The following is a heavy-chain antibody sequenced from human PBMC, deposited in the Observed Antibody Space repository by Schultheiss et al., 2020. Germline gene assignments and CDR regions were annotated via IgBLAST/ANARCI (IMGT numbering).Heavy chain of an antibody. Sequence: ASVKVSCKASGYTFTGYYMHWVRQATGQGLEWMGWMNPNSGNTGYAQKFQGRVTMTRNTSISTAYMELSSLRSEDTAVYYCARDGDIVVVPAAYTPGAFDIWGQGTMVTVSS. D-gene: IGHD2-2*01. CDR3: ARDGDIVVVPAAYTPGAFDI. CDR2: MNPNSGNT. V-gene: IGHV1-8*02. J-gene: IGHJ3*02. CDR1: GYTFTGYY.